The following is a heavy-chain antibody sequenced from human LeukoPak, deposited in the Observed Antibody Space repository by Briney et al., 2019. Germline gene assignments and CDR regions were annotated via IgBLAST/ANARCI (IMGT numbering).Heavy chain of an antibody. V-gene: IGHV1-69*04. J-gene: IGHJ3*02. Sequence: SVKVSCKASGGAFSSYAISWVRQAPGQGLEWMGRIIPILGIANYAQKFQGRVTITADKSTSTAYMELSSLRSEDTAVYYCARPYSSGWGAFDIWGQGTMVTVSS. D-gene: IGHD6-19*01. CDR2: IIPILGIA. CDR1: GGAFSSYA. CDR3: ARPYSSGWGAFDI.